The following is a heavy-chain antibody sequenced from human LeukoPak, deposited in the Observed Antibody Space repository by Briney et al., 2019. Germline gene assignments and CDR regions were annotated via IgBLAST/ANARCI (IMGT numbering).Heavy chain of an antibody. D-gene: IGHD3-22*01. J-gene: IGHJ6*02. CDR2: IYYSGST. CDR1: GGSISSGGYY. CDR3: AREPPHYYYELYGMDV. V-gene: IGHV4-31*03. Sequence: PSETLSLTCTVSGGSISSGGYYWSWLRQHPGKGLEWIGYIYYSGSTYYNPSLKSRVTISVDTSKNQFSLKLSSVTAADTAVHYCAREPPHYYYELYGMDVWGQGTTVTVSS.